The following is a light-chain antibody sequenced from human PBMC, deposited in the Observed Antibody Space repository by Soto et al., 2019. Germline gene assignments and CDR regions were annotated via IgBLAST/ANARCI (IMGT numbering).Light chain of an antibody. Sequence: DNVLTQSPATLSLSPGERATLSCRASQSVSTYLAWYQQKPGQGPRLLIYDASNRATGIPARFSGSGSGTDFTLTISRLEPEDYAIYYCQQRTNWPSTFGQGTKVEI. CDR2: DAS. J-gene: IGKJ1*01. V-gene: IGKV3-11*01. CDR3: QQRTNWPST. CDR1: QSVSTY.